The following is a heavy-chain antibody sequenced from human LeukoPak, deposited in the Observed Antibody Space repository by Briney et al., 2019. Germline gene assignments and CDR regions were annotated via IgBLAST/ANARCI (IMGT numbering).Heavy chain of an antibody. V-gene: IGHV1-18*01. Sequence: ASVKVSCKASGYTFTSYGIIWVRQAPGQGREWMGWISAYKGKTKYEQKFQGRVTITTDTSTRSVYMEVRSLRSDDTAVYYCARDSLNSGWDFDYWGQGTRVTVSS. D-gene: IGHD6-19*01. CDR2: ISAYKGKT. J-gene: IGHJ4*02. CDR3: ARDSLNSGWDFDY. CDR1: GYTFTSYG.